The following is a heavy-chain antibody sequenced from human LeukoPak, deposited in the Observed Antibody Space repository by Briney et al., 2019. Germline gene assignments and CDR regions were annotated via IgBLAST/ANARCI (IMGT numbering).Heavy chain of an antibody. CDR2: IRYDGSKK. Sequence: GGSLRLSCAASGFTFSSYGMNWVRQAPGKGLEWVAFIRYDGSKKYSADSVKGRFTISRDNSKNTLYLQMDSLRAEDTAVYYCAKEDSSSWPIYYNYHMDVWGKGTTVTISS. J-gene: IGHJ6*03. CDR3: AKEDSSSWPIYYNYHMDV. D-gene: IGHD6-13*01. V-gene: IGHV3-30*02. CDR1: GFTFSSYG.